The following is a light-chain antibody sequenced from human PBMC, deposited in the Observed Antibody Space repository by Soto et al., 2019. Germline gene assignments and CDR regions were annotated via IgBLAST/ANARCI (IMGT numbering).Light chain of an antibody. Sequence: DIVLTQSPGTLSLSPGERATLSCRASQSISSYLAWYQQKPGKAPKLLIYDASNRDTGIPARFSGSGSGTDFTLTISSREPEDFAVNYCHQRSNWPPITFGGGTKVEIK. CDR3: HQRSNWPPIT. V-gene: IGKV3-11*01. CDR2: DAS. J-gene: IGKJ4*01. CDR1: QSISSY.